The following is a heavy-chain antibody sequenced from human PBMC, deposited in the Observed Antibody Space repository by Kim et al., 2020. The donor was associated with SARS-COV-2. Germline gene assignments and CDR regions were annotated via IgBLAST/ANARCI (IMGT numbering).Heavy chain of an antibody. CDR2: ISGSTTST. CDR1: GFNFKNYG. D-gene: IGHD2-8*02. Sequence: GGSLRLSCEASGFNFKNYGMSLVRHAPGKGLEWVSVISGSTTSTNYADSVKGRFTISRDNSKNTLYVQMNNLRAEDTAAYYCSRGGGCVGGVCYMGGDY. J-gene: IGHJ4*01. CDR3: SRGGGCVGGVCYMGGDY. V-gene: IGHV3-23*01.